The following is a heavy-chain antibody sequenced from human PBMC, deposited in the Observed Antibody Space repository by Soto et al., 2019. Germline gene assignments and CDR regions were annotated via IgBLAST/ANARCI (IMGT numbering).Heavy chain of an antibody. CDR3: ARGTVPTVTTPYYNTMDV. V-gene: IGHV3-23*01. D-gene: IGHD4-17*01. Sequence: GGFLRLSCAASGFTFSNYVMRWVRQAPGKGLEWVSSVGASGGSTYYADSVKGRFTISRDNSMNILYLQMNGLRVEDTALYYCARGTVPTVTTPYYNTMDVWGQGTTVTVSS. CDR2: VGASGGST. CDR1: GFTFSNYV. J-gene: IGHJ6*02.